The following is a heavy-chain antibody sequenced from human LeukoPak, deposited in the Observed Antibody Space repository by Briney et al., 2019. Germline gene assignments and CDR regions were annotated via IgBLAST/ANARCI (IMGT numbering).Heavy chain of an antibody. V-gene: IGHV6-1*01. CDR3: ARSRSSSWYVEEY. CDR1: GDSVSSNSAA. Sequence: SQTLSLTCAISGDSVSSNSAAWNWIRRSPSRGLEWLGRTYYRSKWYNDYAVSVKSRITINPDTSKNQFSLQLNSVTPEDTAVYYCARSRSSSWYVEEYWGQGTLVTVSS. CDR2: TYYRSKWYN. D-gene: IGHD6-13*01. J-gene: IGHJ4*02.